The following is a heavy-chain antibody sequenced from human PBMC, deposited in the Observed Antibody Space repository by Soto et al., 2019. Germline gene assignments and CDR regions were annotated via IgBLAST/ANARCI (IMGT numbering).Heavy chain of an antibody. CDR1: VGSVGSGAYY. CDR3: ARHDYAARTFDL. V-gene: IGHV4-61*08. J-gene: IGHJ3*01. Sequence: LETLSLTCIFSVGSVGSGAYYWSLFRQPPGSALEWIGYIQYSGDTNYNSSLKSRVTISVDRSRNRFSLKLTSVTAADTAFYYCARHDYAARTFDLCRQRSKVIVSS. CDR2: IQYSGDT. D-gene: IGHD5-12*01.